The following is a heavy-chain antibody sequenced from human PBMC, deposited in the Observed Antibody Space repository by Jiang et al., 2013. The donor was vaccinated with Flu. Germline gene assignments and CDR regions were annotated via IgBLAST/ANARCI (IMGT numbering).Heavy chain of an antibody. D-gene: IGHD5/OR15-5a*01. V-gene: IGHV3-30*03. J-gene: IGHJ4*02. Sequence: LESGGDVVQPGRSLRLSCAASGFTFSNHGMHWVRQAPGKGLEWVALIAYDGTNTYYADSVKGRFTISRDNSKNTLYLQMNSLRDEDTAVYYCARSRVYYFDLWGQGTLVTVSS. CDR1: GFTFSNHG. CDR2: IAYDGTNT. CDR3: ARSRVYYFDL.